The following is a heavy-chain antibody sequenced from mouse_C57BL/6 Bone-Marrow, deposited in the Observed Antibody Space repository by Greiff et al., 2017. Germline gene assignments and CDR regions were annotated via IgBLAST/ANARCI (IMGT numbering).Heavy chain of an antibody. Sequence: VKLQQSGSELRSPGSSVKLSCKDFDSEVFPIAYMSWVRQKPGHGFEWIGGILPSIGRTFYGEKFEDKATLDADTLSTTAYLDLNRVSSEASAIYICARGPPYSSGYLDYWGQGATLTDSS. J-gene: IGHJ2*01. D-gene: IGHD3-2*02. V-gene: IGHV15-2*01. CDR2: ILPSIGRT. CDR3: ARGPPYSSGYLDY. CDR1: DSEVFPIAY.